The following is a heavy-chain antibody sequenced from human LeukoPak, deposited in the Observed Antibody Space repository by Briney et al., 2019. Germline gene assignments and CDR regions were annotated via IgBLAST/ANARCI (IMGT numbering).Heavy chain of an antibody. D-gene: IGHD4-17*01. CDR1: GFTFSNYG. CDR3: AKRKDYGDYGIIDY. V-gene: IGHV3-23*01. CDR2: VSGTCGST. Sequence: PGGSLRLSCAASGFTFSNYGMIWVRQPPGKGLELVSGVSGTCGSTYYSDSVNGRCTISRDNSKNKLYLQMNSLRAEDTDVYYCAKRKDYGDYGIIDYWGQGTLVTVSS. J-gene: IGHJ4*02.